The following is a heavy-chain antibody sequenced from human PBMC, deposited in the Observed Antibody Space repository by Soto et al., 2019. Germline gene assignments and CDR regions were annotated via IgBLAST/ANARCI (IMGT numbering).Heavy chain of an antibody. CDR2: IIPIFGTA. CDR3: ASNVLRYFDWPTGALDI. Sequence: SVKVSCKASGGAFSSYAISWVRQAPGQGLEWMGGIIPIFGTANYAQKFQGRVTITADESTSTAYMELSSLRSEDTAVYYCASNVLRYFDWPTGALDIWGQGTMVTVS. V-gene: IGHV1-69*13. D-gene: IGHD3-9*01. J-gene: IGHJ3*02. CDR1: GGAFSSYA.